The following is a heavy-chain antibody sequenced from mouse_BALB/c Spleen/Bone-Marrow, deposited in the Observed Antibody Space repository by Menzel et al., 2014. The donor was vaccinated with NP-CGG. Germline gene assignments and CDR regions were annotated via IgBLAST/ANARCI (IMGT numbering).Heavy chain of an antibody. CDR2: IFPGSGNT. CDR1: GYSFTSYY. CDR3: ARSGYVGNYPYFDY. V-gene: IGHV1-66*01. Sequence: VQLQQSGPELVKPGASVKTSCKASGYSFTSYYIHWVKQRPGQGLGWIGWIFPGSGNTKYNEKFKGKATLTADTSSSTAYMQLSSLTSEDSAVYFCARSGYVGNYPYFDYWGQGTTLTVSS. J-gene: IGHJ2*01. D-gene: IGHD2-1*01.